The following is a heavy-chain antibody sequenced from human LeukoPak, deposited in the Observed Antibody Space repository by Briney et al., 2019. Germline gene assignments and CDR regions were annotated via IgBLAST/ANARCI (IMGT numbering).Heavy chain of an antibody. CDR1: GFTFSSYD. CDR2: IGVAGDT. J-gene: IGHJ6*02. Sequence: RPGGSLRLSCAASGFTFSSYDLHWVRQDTGKGLEWVSGIGVAGDTYYPGSVKGRFTISRENAKNSLYLQMNSLTAGDTAVYYCARAPSSAAYYYGMDVWGQGTTVTVSS. V-gene: IGHV3-13*01. CDR3: ARAPSSAAYYYGMDV. D-gene: IGHD2-2*01.